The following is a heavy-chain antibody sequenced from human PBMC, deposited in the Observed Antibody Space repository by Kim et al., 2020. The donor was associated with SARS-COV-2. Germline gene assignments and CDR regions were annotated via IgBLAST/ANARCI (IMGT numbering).Heavy chain of an antibody. J-gene: IGHJ4*02. CDR2: NGNT. CDR3: ARDGYFDY. Sequence: NGNTYYAQKLPGRVTVTTDTSTSTAYMELRSLRSDDTAVYYCARDGYFDYWGQGTLVSVSS. V-gene: IGHV1-18*01.